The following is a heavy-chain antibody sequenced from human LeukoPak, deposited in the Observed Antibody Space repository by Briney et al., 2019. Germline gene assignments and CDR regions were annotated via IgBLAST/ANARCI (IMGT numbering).Heavy chain of an antibody. CDR2: KSAYNGNT. D-gene: IGHD3-22*01. CDR1: GDTFTSYG. CDR3: ARDVRSGPDSSGYQNWFDP. V-gene: IGHV1-18*01. J-gene: IGHJ5*02. Sequence: WASVKVSGKASGDTFTSYGISWVRQAPGQGLEWMGCKSAYNGNTNYAQKLQGRVTMTTDTSTSTAYMELRSLRSDDTAVYYCARDVRSGPDSSGYQNWFDPWGQGTLVTVSS.